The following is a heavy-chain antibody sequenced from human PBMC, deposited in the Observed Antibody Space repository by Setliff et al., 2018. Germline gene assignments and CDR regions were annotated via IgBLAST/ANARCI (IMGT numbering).Heavy chain of an antibody. D-gene: IGHD3-22*01. Sequence: GASVKVSCKASGYPFTNYGITWVRQAPGQGLEWMGWINTNTGNPTYAQDFTGRFVFSLDTSVSTAYLQISSLKAEDTAVYYCARGSYYDSSGYSPDFFDYWGQGTLVTVSS. V-gene: IGHV7-4-1*02. CDR3: ARGSYYDSSGYSPDFFDY. CDR2: INTNTGNP. CDR1: GYPFTNYG. J-gene: IGHJ4*02.